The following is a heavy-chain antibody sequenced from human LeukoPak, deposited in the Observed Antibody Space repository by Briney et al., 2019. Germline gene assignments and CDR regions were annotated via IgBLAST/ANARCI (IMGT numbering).Heavy chain of an antibody. CDR2: IYYSGST. Sequence: PSETLSLTCTVSGGSISSSSYYWGWIRQPPGKGLEWIGRIYYSGSTYYNPSLKSRVTISVDTSKNQFSLKLSSVTAADTAVYYCARLYVYYYYMDVWGKGTTVTVSS. D-gene: IGHD3-16*01. V-gene: IGHV4-39*01. CDR3: ARLYVYYYYMDV. J-gene: IGHJ6*03. CDR1: GGSISSSSYY.